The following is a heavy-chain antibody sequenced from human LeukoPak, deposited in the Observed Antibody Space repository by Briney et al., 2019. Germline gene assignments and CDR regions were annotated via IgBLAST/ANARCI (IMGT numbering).Heavy chain of an antibody. CDR2: IYYSGGA. V-gene: IGHV4-30-4*01. CDR1: GGSISSGDYY. CDR3: ARTHCEGDCFSAIRY. J-gene: IGHJ4*02. D-gene: IGHD2-21*02. Sequence: PSETLSLTCTVSGGSISSGDYYWSWIRQPPGKGLEWIGYIYYSGGAGYNPSLQSRVTISVDTSKNEFSLKVRSVTAADTAVYFCARTHCEGDCFSAIRYWGQGTPVTVSS.